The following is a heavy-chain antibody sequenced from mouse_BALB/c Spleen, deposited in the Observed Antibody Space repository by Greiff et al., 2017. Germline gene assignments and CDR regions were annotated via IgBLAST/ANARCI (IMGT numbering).Heavy chain of an antibody. CDR3: ARKVYGNYFYFDY. V-gene: IGHV2-4-1*01. J-gene: IGHJ2*01. CDR1: GFSLTSYG. CDR2: IWSGGST. D-gene: IGHD2-1*01. Sequence: VQRVESGPGLVQPSQSLSITCTVSGFSLTSYGVHWVRQSPGKGLEWLGVIWSGGSTDYNAAFISRLSISKDNSKSQVFFKMNSLQADDTAIYYCARKVYGNYFYFDYWGQGTTLTVSS.